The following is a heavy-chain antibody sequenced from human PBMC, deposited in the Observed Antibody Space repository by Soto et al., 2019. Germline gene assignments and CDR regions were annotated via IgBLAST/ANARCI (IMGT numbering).Heavy chain of an antibody. Sequence: QLQLQESGPGLVKPSETLSLTCTVSGGSISSGPYSWGWIRQPPGEGLEWVGTFFYTENTYFNRSHKRQSTTSVDTSKNQFSLTGGAATVADTAMYYCASLGGHCSSSRCYGYFAMDVWGQGTTVTVSS. V-gene: IGHV4-39*01. D-gene: IGHD2-2*01. CDR1: GGSISSGPYS. CDR2: FFYTENT. CDR3: ASLGGHCSSSRCYGYFAMDV. J-gene: IGHJ6*02.